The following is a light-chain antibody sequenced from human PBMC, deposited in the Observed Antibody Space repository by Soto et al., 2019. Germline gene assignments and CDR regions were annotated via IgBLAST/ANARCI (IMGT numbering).Light chain of an antibody. V-gene: IGLV2-14*01. Sequence: QSALTQPASVSGSPGQSITISCTGTSYDVGAYNYVSWYQQHPGKAPKLMISEVSNRPSGISNRFSGSKSGNTASLTISGLQAEDEADYYCNSYTIASTWVFGGGTKLTV. CDR2: EVS. CDR3: NSYTIASTWV. J-gene: IGLJ3*02. CDR1: SYDVGAYNY.